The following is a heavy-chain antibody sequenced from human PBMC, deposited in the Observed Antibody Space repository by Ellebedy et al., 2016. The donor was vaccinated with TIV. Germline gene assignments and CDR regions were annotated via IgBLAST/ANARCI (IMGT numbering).Heavy chain of an antibody. CDR3: HRITIFGVVIAYYYMDV. J-gene: IGHJ6*03. D-gene: IGHD3-3*01. V-gene: IGHV4-59*08. CDR1: GCAISSYY. Sequence: SETLSLXXTVYGCAISSYYWSWIRQPPGKGLEWIGYIYSSGSTNYNPSLKSRVTISVDTSKTQFSLKLSSVTAADTAVYYCHRITIFGVVIAYYYMDVWGKGTTVTVSS. CDR2: IYSSGST.